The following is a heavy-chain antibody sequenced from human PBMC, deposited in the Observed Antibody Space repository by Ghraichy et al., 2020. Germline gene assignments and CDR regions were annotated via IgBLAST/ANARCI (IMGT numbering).Heavy chain of an antibody. V-gene: IGHV1-18*01. CDR3: VRDEYYYDSSGYYFYGMDV. D-gene: IGHD3-22*01. Sequence: ASVKVSCKASGYTFTSYGISWVRQAPGQGLEWMGWISAYNGNTNYAQKLQGRVTMTTDTSTSTAYMELRSLRSDDTAVYYCVRDEYYYDSSGYYFYGMDVWGQGTTVTVSS. CDR1: GYTFTSYG. CDR2: ISAYNGNT. J-gene: IGHJ6*02.